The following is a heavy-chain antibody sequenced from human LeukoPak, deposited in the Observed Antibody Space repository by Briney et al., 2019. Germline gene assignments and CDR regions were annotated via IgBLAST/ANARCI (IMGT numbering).Heavy chain of an antibody. V-gene: IGHV5-51*01. CDR3: ARSDCGSDCFTDY. CDR1: GYSFTSYW. J-gene: IGHJ4*02. D-gene: IGHD2-21*02. CDR2: ISPGDSDT. Sequence: GESLKISCKGSGYSFTSYWIAWVRQMPGKGLEWMGIISPGDSDTRYSPSFQGQVTISADKSISTAYLQWNSLKASDTAMYYCARSDCGSDCFTDYWGQGTLVTVSS.